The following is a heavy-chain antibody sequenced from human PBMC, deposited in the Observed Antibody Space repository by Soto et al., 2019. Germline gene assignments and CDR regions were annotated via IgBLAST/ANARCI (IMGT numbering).Heavy chain of an antibody. CDR2: IWYDGSKT. V-gene: IGHV3-33*01. CDR3: ARDLNHYFDY. CDR1: GFTFNTYG. Sequence: PGGSLRLSCAASGFTFNTYGIHWIRQAPGKGLEWVAVIWYDGSKTYFADSVKGRFTISRDNSKNTLYLQMDSLRAEDTAAYYCARDLNHYFDYWGQGTLVTVSS. J-gene: IGHJ4*02.